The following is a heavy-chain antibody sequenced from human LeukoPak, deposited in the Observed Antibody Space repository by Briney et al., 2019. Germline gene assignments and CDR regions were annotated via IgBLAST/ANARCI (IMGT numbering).Heavy chain of an antibody. V-gene: IGHV1-69*13. J-gene: IGHJ5*02. D-gene: IGHD3-22*01. CDR2: IIPIFGTA. CDR3: ARGLYDSSGYYYGWFDP. CDR1: GGTFISYA. Sequence: SVKVSCKASGGTFISYAISWVRQAPGQGLEWMGGIIPIFGTANYAQKFQGRVTITADESTSTAYMELSSLRSEDTAVYYCARGLYDSSGYYYGWFDPWGQGTLVTVSS.